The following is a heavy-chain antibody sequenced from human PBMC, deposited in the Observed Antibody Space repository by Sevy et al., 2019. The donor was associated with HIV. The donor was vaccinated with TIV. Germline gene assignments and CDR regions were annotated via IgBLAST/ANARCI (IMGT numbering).Heavy chain of an antibody. CDR1: GGSISSGGYS. Sequence: SETLSLTCAVSGGSISSGGYSWSWIRQPPGKGLEWIGYIYHSGSTYYNPSLKSRVTISVDGSKNQFSLKLISVPAADTAVYYCARRRVGSKSFDYWGQGTLVTVSS. CDR2: IYHSGST. J-gene: IGHJ4*02. CDR3: ARRRVGSKSFDY. V-gene: IGHV4-30-2*01. D-gene: IGHD3-10*01.